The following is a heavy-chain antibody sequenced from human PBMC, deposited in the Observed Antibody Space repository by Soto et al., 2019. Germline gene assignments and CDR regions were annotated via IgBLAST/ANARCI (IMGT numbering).Heavy chain of an antibody. Sequence: QVQLVESGGGLVKPGGSLRLSCAASGFTFTDYYITWIRQPPGKGLEWILYITSSGSTIYYADSVKGRFTVSRDNARNSLYLQMNSLRAEDTAVYYCARGRTASVSGNYPFDYWGQGTLVTVSS. J-gene: IGHJ4*02. V-gene: IGHV3-11*01. CDR2: ITSSGSTI. CDR3: ARGRTASVSGNYPFDY. CDR1: GFTFTDYY. D-gene: IGHD1-7*01.